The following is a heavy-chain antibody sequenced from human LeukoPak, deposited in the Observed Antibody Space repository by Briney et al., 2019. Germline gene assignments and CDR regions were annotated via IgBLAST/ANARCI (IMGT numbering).Heavy chain of an antibody. CDR2: LGGSGVPT. CDR1: GFTFSNHA. CDR3: ALNIPPRGYYGMDV. V-gene: IGHV3-23*01. J-gene: IGHJ6*02. Sequence: GGSLRLSCVASGFTFSNHALTWVRQAPGKGLEWVSNLGGSGVPTNYANSVKGRFTISRDNSKNTLYLEMNSLGVDDTAVYYCALNIPPRGYYGMDVWGQGTTVTVSS.